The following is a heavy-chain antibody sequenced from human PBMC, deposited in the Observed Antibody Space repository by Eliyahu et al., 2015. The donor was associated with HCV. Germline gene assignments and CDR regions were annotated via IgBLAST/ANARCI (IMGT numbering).Heavy chain of an antibody. CDR1: GFTFSRXA. J-gene: IGHJ3*02. D-gene: IGHD6-6*01. CDR2: ITNDGTT. CDR3: AKSRSVADGFDI. Sequence: VQLLEPGGDLVQPGGXLRLSXXASGFTFSRXAMXWVRQAPGKGLEWVSSITNDGTTYYSDSVKGRCTISRDNSKNTLFLQMNSLRAEDTAIFYCAKSRSVADGFDIWGQGTLVTVSS. V-gene: IGHV3-23*01.